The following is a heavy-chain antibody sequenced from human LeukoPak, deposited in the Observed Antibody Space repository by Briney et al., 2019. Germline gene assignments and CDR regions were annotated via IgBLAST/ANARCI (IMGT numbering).Heavy chain of an antibody. Sequence: GGSHRLSRAASRLSTSSYEMNWVRQAPGKGLWWVSYISSSGYIIYYAGSVKGRFTISRDNAKNALYLQMNSLRSEDTAVYYCARDPDYNSEISDAFDVWGQGTMVTVSS. CDR3: ARDPDYNSEISDAFDV. CDR1: RLSTSSYE. V-gene: IGHV3-48*03. J-gene: IGHJ3*01. D-gene: IGHD3-10*01. CDR2: ISSSGYII.